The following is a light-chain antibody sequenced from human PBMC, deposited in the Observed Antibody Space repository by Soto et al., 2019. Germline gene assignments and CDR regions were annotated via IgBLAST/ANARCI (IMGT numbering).Light chain of an antibody. Sequence: ELVLTQSAGTLSISPGERATLSCRASQSVSSSYLAWYQQKPGQAPRLLIYGASSRATGIPDRFSGSGSGTDFTLTISRLEPEDFAVYYCQQYGSSLITFGQGTRLEIK. J-gene: IGKJ5*01. V-gene: IGKV3-20*01. CDR1: QSVSSSY. CDR2: GAS. CDR3: QQYGSSLIT.